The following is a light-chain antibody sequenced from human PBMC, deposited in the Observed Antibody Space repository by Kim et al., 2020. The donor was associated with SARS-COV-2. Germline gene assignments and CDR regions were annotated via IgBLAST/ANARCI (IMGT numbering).Light chain of an antibody. V-gene: IGLV6-57*01. CDR1: SGSIASNY. Sequence: NFMLSQPHSVSESPGKTVTISCTRSSGSIASNYVQWYQLRPGSSPTAVIYEDKERPSGVPDRFSGSIDSSSNSASLTISGLKTEDEADYYCQSYHSSKYWVLGGGTQLTVL. J-gene: IGLJ3*02. CDR3: QSYHSSKYWV. CDR2: EDK.